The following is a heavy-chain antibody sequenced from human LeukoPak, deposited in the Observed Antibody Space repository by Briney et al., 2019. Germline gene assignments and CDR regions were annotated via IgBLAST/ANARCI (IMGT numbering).Heavy chain of an antibody. J-gene: IGHJ4*02. Sequence: AGGSLRLSCAASGFTFSDYYMSWIRQAPGKGLEWVSYISSSGSTIYYADSVKGRFTVSRDNAKNSLYLQMNSLRAEDTAVYYCARVIVGARKLDYWGQGTLVTVSS. V-gene: IGHV3-11*01. D-gene: IGHD1-26*01. CDR3: ARVIVGARKLDY. CDR2: ISSSGSTI. CDR1: GFTFSDYY.